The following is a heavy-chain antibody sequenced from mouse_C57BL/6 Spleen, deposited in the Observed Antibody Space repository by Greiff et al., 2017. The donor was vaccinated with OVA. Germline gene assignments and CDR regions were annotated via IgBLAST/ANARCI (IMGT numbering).Heavy chain of an antibody. V-gene: IGHV5-17*01. CDR1: GFTFSDYG. CDR3: AKRASYWYFDV. D-gene: IGHD3-1*01. Sequence: EVKLVESGGGLVKPGGSLKLSCAASGFTFSDYGMHWVRQAPEKGLEWVAYISSGSSTISYADTVKGRFTISRDNAKNTLFLQMTSLRSEDTAMYYCAKRASYWYFDVWGTGTTVTVSS. CDR2: ISSGSSTI. J-gene: IGHJ1*03.